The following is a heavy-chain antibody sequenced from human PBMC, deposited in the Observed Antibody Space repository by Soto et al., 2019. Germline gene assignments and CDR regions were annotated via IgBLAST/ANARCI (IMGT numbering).Heavy chain of an antibody. CDR1: GDSITSDKW. D-gene: IGHD6-13*01. CDR2: IYHSGSS. CDR3: AHRQRGDYSSSWYGVYFDY. J-gene: IGHJ4*02. V-gene: IGHV4-4*02. Sequence: PSETLSLTCAVSGDSITSDKWWSWIRQPPGKGLQWIGEIYHSGSSKYNPSLKSRVIISVDKSKNQFSLKVSSVTAADTAVYYCAHRQRGDYSSSWYGVYFDYWGQGTLVTVSS.